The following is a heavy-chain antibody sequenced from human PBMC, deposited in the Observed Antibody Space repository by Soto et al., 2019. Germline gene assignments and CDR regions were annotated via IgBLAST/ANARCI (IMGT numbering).Heavy chain of an antibody. V-gene: IGHV3-7*01. CDR3: ARVAPYYYGSGSYYFDY. CDR2: IKQDGSEK. CDR1: GFTFSSYQ. D-gene: IGHD3-10*01. Sequence: EVQLVESGGGLVQPGGSLRLSCAASGFTFSSYQMNWVRQAPGKGLEWVANIKQDGSEKYYVDSVKGRFTISRDNAENSLYLQMNSLRAEDTAVCYCARVAPYYYGSGSYYFDYWGQGTLVTVSS. J-gene: IGHJ4*02.